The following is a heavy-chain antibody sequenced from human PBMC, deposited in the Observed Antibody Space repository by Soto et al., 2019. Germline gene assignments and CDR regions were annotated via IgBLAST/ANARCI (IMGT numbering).Heavy chain of an antibody. J-gene: IGHJ4*02. D-gene: IGHD3-16*01. Sequence: QEQLVQSGAEVKKPGSSVKVSCKDSGGLFSSFAISWVRQAPGQGLEWMGGIIPVFGTTNYAQKFQGRVTITADESTNTAYMELSSLTSDDTGMYYCARGGGPYVWFNEFWGQGTKVTVSS. CDR2: IIPVFGTT. CDR3: ARGGGPYVWFNEF. V-gene: IGHV1-69*01. CDR1: GGLFSSFA.